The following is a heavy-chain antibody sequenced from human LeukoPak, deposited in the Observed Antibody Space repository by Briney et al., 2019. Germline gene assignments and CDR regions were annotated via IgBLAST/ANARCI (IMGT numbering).Heavy chain of an antibody. CDR1: GFTFSSYA. J-gene: IGHJ3*02. Sequence: PGGSLRLSCAASGFTFSSYAMHWVRQAPGKGLEWVAVISYDGSNKYYADSVKGRFTISRDNSKNTLYLQKNSLRAEDTAVYYCARFVGATLDAFDIWGQGTMVTVSS. CDR3: ARFVGATLDAFDI. CDR2: ISYDGSNK. D-gene: IGHD1-26*01. V-gene: IGHV3-30*01.